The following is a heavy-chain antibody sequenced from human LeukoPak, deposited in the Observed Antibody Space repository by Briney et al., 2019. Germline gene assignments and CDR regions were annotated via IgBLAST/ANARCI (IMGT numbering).Heavy chain of an antibody. J-gene: IGHJ6*02. D-gene: IGHD2-21*02. CDR1: GFTVSNSF. Sequence: PGGSLRLSCAASGFTVSNSFMTWVRQAPGKGLEWISYISSSSSTIYYADSVKGRFTISRDNAKNSLYLQMNSLRDEDTAVYYCARDNDVVVTAGYYGMDVWGQGTTVTVSS. V-gene: IGHV3-48*02. CDR2: ISSSSSTI. CDR3: ARDNDVVVTAGYYGMDV.